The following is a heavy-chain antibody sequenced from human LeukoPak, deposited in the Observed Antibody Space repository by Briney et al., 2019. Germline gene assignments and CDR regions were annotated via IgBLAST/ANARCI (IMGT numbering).Heavy chain of an antibody. J-gene: IGHJ6*02. CDR2: IYSGGST. CDR1: GFTVSSNY. V-gene: IGHV3-66*01. D-gene: IGHD1-26*01. Sequence: PGGSLRLSCAASGFTVSSNYMSWVRQAPGKGLEWVSVIYSGGSTYYADSVKGRFTISRDNSKNTLYLQMNSLRAEDTAVYYCAKDMGLIVGQSYGMDVWGQGTTVTVSS. CDR3: AKDMGLIVGQSYGMDV.